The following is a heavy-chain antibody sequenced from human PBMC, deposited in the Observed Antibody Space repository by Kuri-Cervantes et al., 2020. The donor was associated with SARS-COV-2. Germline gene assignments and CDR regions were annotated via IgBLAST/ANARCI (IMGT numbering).Heavy chain of an antibody. Sequence: ASVKVSCKASVYTFTRYGITWVRQATGQGLEWMGWINPNSGGTNYAQKFQGRVTMTRDTSIRTAYMELSRLSSDDTAVYYCARAELRTDAFDIWGQGTMVTVSS. CDR1: VYTFTRYG. CDR2: INPNSGGT. J-gene: IGHJ3*02. V-gene: IGHV1-2*02. CDR3: ARAELRTDAFDI.